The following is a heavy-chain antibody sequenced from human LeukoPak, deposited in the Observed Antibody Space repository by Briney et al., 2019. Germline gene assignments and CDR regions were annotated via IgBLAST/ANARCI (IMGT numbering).Heavy chain of an antibody. J-gene: IGHJ4*02. V-gene: IGHV5-51*01. CDR1: GYTFSVYW. D-gene: IGHD4-23*01. CDR3: PTIYGGNSGGY. Sequence: GESLKISCQASGYTFSVYWLGWVRPMPGKGLEWKGIIDPADSDTRYSPSVQGQVTISVNKSISTAYLQWSSLTASGTASYVCPTIYGGNSGGYWGQGTLVTVSS. CDR2: IDPADSDT.